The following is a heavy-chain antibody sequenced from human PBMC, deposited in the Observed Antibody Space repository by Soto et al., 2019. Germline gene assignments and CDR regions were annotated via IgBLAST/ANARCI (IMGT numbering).Heavy chain of an antibody. Sequence: QVQLVESGGGVVQPGRSLRLSCAASGFTFSSYGMHWVRQAPGKGLEWVAVISYDGSNKYYADSVKGRFTISRDNSKNTLYLQMNSLRAEDTAVYYCAKDGRGYSGYDPDYWGQGTLVTVSS. V-gene: IGHV3-30*18. D-gene: IGHD5-12*01. J-gene: IGHJ4*02. CDR1: GFTFSSYG. CDR3: AKDGRGYSGYDPDY. CDR2: ISYDGSNK.